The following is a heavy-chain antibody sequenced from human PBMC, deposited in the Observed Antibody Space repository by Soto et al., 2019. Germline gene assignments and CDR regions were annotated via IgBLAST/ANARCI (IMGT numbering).Heavy chain of an antibody. Sequence: GGSLRLSCAASGFTFSSYSMNWVRQAPGKGLEWVSYISSSSSTIYYADSVKGRFTISRDNAKNSLYLQMNSLRAEDTAVYYCARDGLQSGIYYYYYMDVWGKGTTVTVSS. CDR1: GFTFSSYS. CDR2: ISSSSSTI. V-gene: IGHV3-48*01. J-gene: IGHJ6*03. D-gene: IGHD4-4*01. CDR3: ARDGLQSGIYYYYYMDV.